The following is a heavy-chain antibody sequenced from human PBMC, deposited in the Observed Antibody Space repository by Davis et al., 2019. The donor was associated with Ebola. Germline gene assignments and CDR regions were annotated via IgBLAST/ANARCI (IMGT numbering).Heavy chain of an antibody. J-gene: IGHJ6*04. CDR2: IHFLGNT. CDR1: GGSINNYF. Sequence: SETLSLTCTVSGGSINNYFWSWIRQPPGKGLAWIGNIHFLGNTNYNPSLKSRVTMSVDTSKNQFSLKLSSVTAADTAVYYCARGRLLEWPPTFYGLDVWGKGTTVTVSS. D-gene: IGHD3-3*01. CDR3: ARGRLLEWPPTFYGLDV. V-gene: IGHV4-59*01.